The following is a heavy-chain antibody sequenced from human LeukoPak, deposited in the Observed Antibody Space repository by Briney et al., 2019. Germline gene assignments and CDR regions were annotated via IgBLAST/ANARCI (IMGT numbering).Heavy chain of an antibody. Sequence: SETLSLTCTVSGGSISSSSYYWGWIRQPPGKGLEWIGSINYSGSTFYNPSLESRVTTSVDTSKNQFSLKLSSVTAADTAVFYCARGYYGSGSYSYYFDYWGQGTLVTVSS. CDR3: ARGYYGSGSYSYYFDY. CDR2: INYSGST. D-gene: IGHD3-10*01. J-gene: IGHJ4*02. CDR1: GGSISSSSYY. V-gene: IGHV4-39*01.